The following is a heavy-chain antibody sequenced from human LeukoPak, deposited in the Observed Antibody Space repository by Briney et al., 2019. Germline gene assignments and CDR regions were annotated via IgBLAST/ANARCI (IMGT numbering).Heavy chain of an antibody. Sequence: PGGSLRLSCAASRFTFSSKAMSSVRQAPGKGLEWVSAISGSGGSTYYADSVKGRFTISRDNSKNTLYLQMNSLRAEDTAVYYCAKAGYCGGDCYSDLDYWGQGTLVTVSS. V-gene: IGHV3-23*01. D-gene: IGHD2-21*02. CDR3: AKAGYCGGDCYSDLDY. CDR1: RFTFSSKA. CDR2: ISGSGGST. J-gene: IGHJ4*02.